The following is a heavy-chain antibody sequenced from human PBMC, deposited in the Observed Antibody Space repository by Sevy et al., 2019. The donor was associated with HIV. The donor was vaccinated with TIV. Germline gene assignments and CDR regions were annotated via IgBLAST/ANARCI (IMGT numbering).Heavy chain of an antibody. J-gene: IGHJ4*02. CDR2: ISGSGGST. D-gene: IGHD3-10*01. CDR1: AFTFSSYA. CDR3: AKVGYYYGSGSADY. V-gene: IGHV3-23*01. Sequence: GGSLRLSCAASAFTFSSYATSWVRQAPGKGLEWVSAISGSGGSTYYADSVKGRFTISRDNSKNTLYLQMNSLRAEDTAVYYCAKVGYYYGSGSADYWGQGTLVTVSS.